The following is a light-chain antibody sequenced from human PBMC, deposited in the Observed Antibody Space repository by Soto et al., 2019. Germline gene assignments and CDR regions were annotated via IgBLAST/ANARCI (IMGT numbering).Light chain of an antibody. V-gene: IGLV2-14*03. CDR3: TSYTSSTTLGV. CDR2: DVT. Sequence: QPVLTQPASVSGSPGQSITISCTGTSSDVGGFNHVSWYQHHPGKAPKLIIYDVTSRPSGVSSRFSGSKSANTASLTISGLQAEDEADYYCTSYTSSTTLGVFGSGTKVTVL. CDR1: SSDVGGFNH. J-gene: IGLJ1*01.